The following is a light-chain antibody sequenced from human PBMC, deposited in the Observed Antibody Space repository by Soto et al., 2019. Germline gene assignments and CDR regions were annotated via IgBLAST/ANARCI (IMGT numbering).Light chain of an antibody. CDR2: SAS. CDR1: QSISRNY. Sequence: EIVLTQSPGTLSLSPGERATLSCRASQSISRNYLAWYQQKPGQAPRLLIYSASSRATGIPDRFSGSGSGTDFTLTISRLEPEDSAVYYCQQYGSSRTFGQGTKLEIK. J-gene: IGKJ1*01. V-gene: IGKV3-20*01. CDR3: QQYGSSRT.